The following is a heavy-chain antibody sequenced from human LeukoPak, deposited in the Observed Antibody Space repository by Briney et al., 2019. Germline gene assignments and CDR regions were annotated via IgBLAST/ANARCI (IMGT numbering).Heavy chain of an antibody. V-gene: IGHV1-2*06. CDR3: ARDLISTPYWELDY. D-gene: IGHD1-26*01. J-gene: IGHJ4*02. Sequence: GASVXVSCKTSGYTFAGYFLHWVREAPTQGVQWMGRINANSGDTDLAQDLQERVTMNRDTSKKRAYMEMNSLTSDDTAIYYCARDLISTPYWELDYWGQGTLVAVSS. CDR1: GYTFAGYF. CDR2: INANSGDT.